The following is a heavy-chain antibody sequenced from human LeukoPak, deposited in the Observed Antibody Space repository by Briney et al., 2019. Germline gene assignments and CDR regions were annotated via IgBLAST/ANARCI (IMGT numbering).Heavy chain of an antibody. CDR1: GDTFTSYD. D-gene: IGHD6-13*01. V-gene: IGHV1-8*01. J-gene: IGHJ4*02. Sequence: ASVKVSCKASGDTFTSYDINWVRQATGQGLEWMGWMNPNNGNTGYAQKFQGRVTMTRNTSISTAYMELSSLRSEDTAVYYCARSIAAAEDYWGQGTLVTVSS. CDR2: MNPNNGNT. CDR3: ARSIAAAEDY.